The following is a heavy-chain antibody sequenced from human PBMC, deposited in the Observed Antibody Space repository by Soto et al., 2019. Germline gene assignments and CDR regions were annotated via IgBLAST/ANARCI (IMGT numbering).Heavy chain of an antibody. CDR1: GYTFTSYY. D-gene: IGHD3-3*01. CDR3: ARDLRSIFGVVMDPYYYYGMDI. J-gene: IGHJ6*02. CDR2: INPSGGST. Sequence: GASVKVSCKASGYTFTSYYMHWVRLAPGQGLEWMGIINPSGGSTSYAQKFQGRVTMTRDTSTSTVYMELSSLRSEDTAVYYCARDLRSIFGVVMDPYYYYGMDIWGQGTTVTV. V-gene: IGHV1-46*01.